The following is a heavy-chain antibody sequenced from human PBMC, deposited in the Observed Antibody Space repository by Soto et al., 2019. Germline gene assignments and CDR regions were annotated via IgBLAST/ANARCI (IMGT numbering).Heavy chain of an antibody. CDR3: ARRGRIAARPGAFDI. V-gene: IGHV4-34*01. Sequence: SETLSLTCAVYGGSFSGYYWSWIRQPPGKGLEWIGEINHSGSTNYNPSLKSRVTISVDTSMNQFSLKLSSVTAADTAVYYCARRGRIAARPGAFDIWGQGTMVTVSS. J-gene: IGHJ3*02. CDR1: GGSFSGYY. CDR2: INHSGST. D-gene: IGHD6-6*01.